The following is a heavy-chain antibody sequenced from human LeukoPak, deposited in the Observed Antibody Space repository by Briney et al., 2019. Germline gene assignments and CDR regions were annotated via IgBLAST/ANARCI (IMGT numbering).Heavy chain of an antibody. CDR1: GFTFSSYS. J-gene: IGHJ6*02. CDR2: ISSSSSYI. CDR3: ATTGGPAARDYYYYGMDV. Sequence: GGSLILYCAASGFTFSSYSMNWVRQAPGKGLEWVSSISSSSSYIYYADSVKGRFTISRDNAKNSLYLQMNSLRAEDTAVYYCATTGGPAARDYYYYGMDVWGQGTTVTVSS. D-gene: IGHD2-2*01. V-gene: IGHV3-21*01.